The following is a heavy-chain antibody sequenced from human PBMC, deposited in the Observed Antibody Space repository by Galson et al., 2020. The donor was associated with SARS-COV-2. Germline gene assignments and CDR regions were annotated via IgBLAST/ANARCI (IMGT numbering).Heavy chain of an antibody. CDR3: ARSPSFAVAAKRGNWFDP. V-gene: IGHV5-51*01. D-gene: IGHD6-19*01. CDR2: IWPGDSDA. CDR1: GYTFTNYW. J-gene: IGHJ5*02. Sequence: KIGESLKISCKGSGYTFTNYWIAWVRQMPGKGLEWMGIIWPGDSDARYSPSFQGQVTFSADKSIDTAYLHWSNLEASDTAIYYCARSPSFAVAAKRGNWFDPWGQGTLVTVSS.